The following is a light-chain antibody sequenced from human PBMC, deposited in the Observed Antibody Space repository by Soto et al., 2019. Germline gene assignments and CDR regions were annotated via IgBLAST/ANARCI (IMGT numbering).Light chain of an antibody. V-gene: IGKV3-11*01. J-gene: IGKJ2*01. CDR1: QTIRNY. CDR2: DIF. Sequence: DIVLTQFPATLSLSPGESATLSCRASQTIRNYLAWFQQKPGQAPRLLIYDIFNRAPDIPARLVGSGSGTDFTLTISSLEPDDSAVYCCHQRNAWPRITFGQGTKLEIK. CDR3: HQRNAWPRIT.